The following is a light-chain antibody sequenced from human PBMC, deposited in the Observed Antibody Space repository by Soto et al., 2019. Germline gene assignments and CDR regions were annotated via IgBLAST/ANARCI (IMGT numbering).Light chain of an antibody. CDR2: GAS. CDR1: QSVSSGY. CDR3: QQCSSSPWT. V-gene: IGKV3-20*01. Sequence: EIVLTQSPGTLSLSPGERATLSCRASQSVSSGYLAWHQQKPGQAPRLLIYGASTRAPGIPDRFSGSGSGTDFTLTISRLEPEDFAVYYCQQCSSSPWTFGQGTKVEVK. J-gene: IGKJ1*01.